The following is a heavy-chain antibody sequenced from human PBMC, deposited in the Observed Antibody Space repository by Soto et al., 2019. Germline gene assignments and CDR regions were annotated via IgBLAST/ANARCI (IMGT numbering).Heavy chain of an antibody. CDR1: GYTFTGYY. CDR3: ARERFQVISDGMDV. D-gene: IGHD2-21*01. CDR2: INPETGGT. Sequence: RASVKVSCKASGYTFTGYYVHWVREAPGQGLEWMGWINPETGGTSYAQKFQGGVTLSRDTSINTAYLELGSLRFDDAAVYFCARERFQVISDGMDVWGQGTTVTVSS. V-gene: IGHV1-2*02. J-gene: IGHJ6*02.